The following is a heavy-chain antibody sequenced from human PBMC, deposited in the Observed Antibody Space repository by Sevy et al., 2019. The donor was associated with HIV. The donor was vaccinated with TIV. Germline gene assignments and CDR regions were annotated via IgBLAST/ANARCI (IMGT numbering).Heavy chain of an antibody. CDR2: IYYRGST. V-gene: IGHV4-59*01. D-gene: IGHD2-15*01. CDR1: GGSISSYY. J-gene: IGHJ3*02. Sequence: ETLSLTCTVSGGSISSYYWSWIRQPPGKGLEWIGYIYYRGSTNYNPSLKSRVTISVDTSKNQFSLKLSSVTAADTAVYYCARGDNDCSGGSCYRYGNAFDIWGQGTMVTVSS. CDR3: ARGDNDCSGGSCYRYGNAFDI.